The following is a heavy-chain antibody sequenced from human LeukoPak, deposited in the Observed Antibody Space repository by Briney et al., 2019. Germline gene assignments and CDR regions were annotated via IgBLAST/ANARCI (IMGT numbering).Heavy chain of an antibody. J-gene: IGHJ4*02. CDR1: GFTFTTYT. Sequence: PGGSLRLSCAASGFTFTTYTMNWVRQAPGKGLEWVAVISYGEKNIFYVDSVKGRFTISRDNSKNTLYLQMNSLRPEDTAVYFCAREEFGGWLGYWGQGTLVTVSS. V-gene: IGHV3-30*04. CDR3: AREEFGGWLGY. D-gene: IGHD6-19*01. CDR2: ISYGEKNI.